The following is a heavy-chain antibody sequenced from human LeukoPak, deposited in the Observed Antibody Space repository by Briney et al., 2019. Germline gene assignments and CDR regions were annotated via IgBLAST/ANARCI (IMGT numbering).Heavy chain of an antibody. CDR3: AHSAGLSAFDI. CDR2: FDPEDVGEP. D-gene: IGHD2-15*01. Sequence: GASVKVSCKVSGNTLSELSIHWVRQAPGKGLEWMGAFDPEDVGEPIYAQKFEDRVTMTEDTSTDTSYMELSSLMFDDTAVYYCAHSAGLSAFDIWGQGTLVTVSS. J-gene: IGHJ3*02. CDR1: GNTLSELS. V-gene: IGHV1-24*01.